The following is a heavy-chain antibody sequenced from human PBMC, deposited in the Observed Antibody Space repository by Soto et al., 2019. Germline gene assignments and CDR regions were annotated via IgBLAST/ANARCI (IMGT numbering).Heavy chain of an antibody. CDR1: GFTLTSYG. CDR3: AKDAEMATQGWVYYYYYGMDV. Sequence: QVQLVESGGGGVQPGRSLRPSCAASGFTLTSYGMHWVRQAQGRGLEWGEVVSYDGSNKYYADSVKGRFTISRDNSKNTLYLQMNSLRAEDTAVYYCAKDAEMATQGWVYYYYYGMDVWGQGTTVTVSS. CDR2: VSYDGSNK. V-gene: IGHV3-30*18. D-gene: IGHD5-12*01. J-gene: IGHJ6*02.